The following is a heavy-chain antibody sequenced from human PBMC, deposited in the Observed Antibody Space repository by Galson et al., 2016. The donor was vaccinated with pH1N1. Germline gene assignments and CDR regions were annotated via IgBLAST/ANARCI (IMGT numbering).Heavy chain of an antibody. D-gene: IGHD5-12*01. Sequence: SVKVSCKASGGTFSSYAISWVRQAPGQGLEWMGGIIGMFGITNYAQKFQGRVSITAEEITSSAYMELTSLRSDDTAVYYCARGRGYNYGYADNWGQGTLVTVSS. CDR2: IIGMFGIT. CDR1: GGTFSSYA. V-gene: IGHV1-69*13. CDR3: ARGRGYNYGYADN. J-gene: IGHJ4*02.